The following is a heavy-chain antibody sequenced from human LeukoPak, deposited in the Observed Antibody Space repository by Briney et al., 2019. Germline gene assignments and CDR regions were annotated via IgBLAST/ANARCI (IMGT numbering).Heavy chain of an antibody. CDR2: IYYSGST. CDR3: ARVSHDFWSGYGGWYFDL. J-gene: IGHJ2*01. CDR1: GGSISSYY. V-gene: IGHV4-59*01. Sequence: PSETLSLTCTVSGGSISSYYWSWIRQPPGKGLEWIGHIYYSGSTNYNPSLKSRVTISVDTSKNQFSLKLSSVTAADTAVYYCARVSHDFWSGYGGWYFDLWGRGTLVTVSS. D-gene: IGHD3-3*01.